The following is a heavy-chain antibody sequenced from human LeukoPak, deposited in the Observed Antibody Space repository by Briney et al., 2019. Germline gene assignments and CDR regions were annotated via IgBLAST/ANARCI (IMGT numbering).Heavy chain of an antibody. Sequence: GGSLRLSRAASGFTFSNSAMNWVRQVPGKGLEWVSSIDYDSSHIYYAASVRGRFTIPRDNARNSVYLQMNSLRVEDTAVYYCARDPLRYLRVGHYDYWGQGTLVAVSS. CDR1: GFTFSNSA. D-gene: IGHD3-9*01. CDR2: IDYDSSHI. V-gene: IGHV3-21*01. CDR3: ARDPLRYLRVGHYDY. J-gene: IGHJ4*02.